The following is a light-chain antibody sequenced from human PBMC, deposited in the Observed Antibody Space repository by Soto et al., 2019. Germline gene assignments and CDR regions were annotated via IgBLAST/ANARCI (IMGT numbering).Light chain of an antibody. V-gene: IGKV3-11*01. J-gene: IGKJ1*01. CDR3: QKRSNWPPT. CDR2: DAS. Sequence: VFTQSSATLSLPSREIATLSCRASQSVSSYLAWYQQKPGQAPRLLIYDASNRASGIPARFSGSGSGTDFTLTISSLEPEDFAVYYCQKRSNWPPTFGQGTKGDIK. CDR1: QSVSSY.